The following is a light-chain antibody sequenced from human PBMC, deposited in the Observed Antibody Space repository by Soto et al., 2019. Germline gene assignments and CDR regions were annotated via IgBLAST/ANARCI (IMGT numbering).Light chain of an antibody. Sequence: QSVLTQPPSASGTPGQRVTISCSGSSSNIGSNSVNWYQQLPGTAPKLLIYSTNQRPSGVPDRFSGSKSDTSASLAISCLQSEAEADYYCSAWEDRLNGEVVFGGGTKVTVL. CDR2: STN. CDR3: SAWEDRLNGEVV. J-gene: IGLJ2*01. V-gene: IGLV1-44*01. CDR1: SSNIGSNS.